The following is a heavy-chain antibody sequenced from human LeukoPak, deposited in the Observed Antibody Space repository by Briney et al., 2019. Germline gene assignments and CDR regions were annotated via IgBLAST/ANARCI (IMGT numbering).Heavy chain of an antibody. D-gene: IGHD3-22*01. CDR3: AKGLYYYDSSGYYSEDSFDY. J-gene: IGHJ4*02. V-gene: IGHV3-53*01. Sequence: PGGSLRLSCAASGFTVSSNYMSWVRQAPGKGLEWVSVIYSGGSTYYADSVKGRFTISRDNSKNTLYLQMNSLRAEDTAVYYCAKGLYYYDSSGYYSEDSFDYWGQGTLVTVSS. CDR2: IYSGGST. CDR1: GFTVSSNY.